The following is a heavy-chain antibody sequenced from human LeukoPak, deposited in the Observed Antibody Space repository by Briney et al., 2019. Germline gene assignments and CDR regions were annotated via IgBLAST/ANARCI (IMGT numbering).Heavy chain of an antibody. CDR3: AREVVTPRDAFDI. CDR1: GGSISRGSYY. Sequence: SETLSLTCTVSGGSISRGSYYWGWIRQPPGKGLQWIGSISYSGNTYSNPSLASRVTMSVDTSKNQFSLKLSSVTAADTAVYYCAREVVTPRDAFDIWGQGTMVTVSS. D-gene: IGHD4-23*01. CDR2: ISYSGNT. V-gene: IGHV4-39*07. J-gene: IGHJ3*02.